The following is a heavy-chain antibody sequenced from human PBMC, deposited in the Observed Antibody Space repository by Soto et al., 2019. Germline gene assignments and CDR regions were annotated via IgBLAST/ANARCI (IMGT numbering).Heavy chain of an antibody. V-gene: IGHV4-34*01. CDR2: INHSGST. CDR3: ARGAGHYDFWSGYYKWRVSGKYYMDV. D-gene: IGHD3-3*01. J-gene: IGHJ6*03. CDR1: GGSFSGYY. Sequence: SETLSLTCAVYGGSFSGYYWSWIRQPPGKGLEWIGEINHSGSTNYNPSLKSRVTISVDTSKNQFSLKLSSVTAADTAVYYCARGAGHYDFWSGYYKWRVSGKYYMDVWGKGTTVTVSS.